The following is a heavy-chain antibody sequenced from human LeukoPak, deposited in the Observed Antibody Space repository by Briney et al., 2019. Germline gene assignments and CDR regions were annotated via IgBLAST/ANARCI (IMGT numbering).Heavy chain of an antibody. CDR3: ARGATYYYDSSYYAF. CDR2: INHSGST. J-gene: IGHJ4*02. Sequence: SETLSLTCAVYGGSLSGYYWSWIRQPPGKGLEWIGEINHSGSTNYNPSLKSRVTISVDTSKNQFSLKLSSVTAADTAVYYCARGATYYYDSSYYAFWGQGTLVTVSS. V-gene: IGHV4-34*01. D-gene: IGHD3-22*01. CDR1: GGSLSGYY.